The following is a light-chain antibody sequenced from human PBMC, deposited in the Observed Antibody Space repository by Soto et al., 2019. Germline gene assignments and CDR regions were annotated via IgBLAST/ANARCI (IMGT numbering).Light chain of an antibody. CDR3: QQRSNWPPF. CDR2: GAS. J-gene: IGKJ5*01. V-gene: IGKV3D-20*02. CDR1: QTVRNNY. Sequence: EFVLTQSPGTLSLSPGERATLPCRASQTVRNNYLAWYQQKPGQAPRLLIYGASRRATGIPDRFSGSGSGTDFTLTISSLEPEDFAVYYCQQRSNWPPFFGQGTRLEIK.